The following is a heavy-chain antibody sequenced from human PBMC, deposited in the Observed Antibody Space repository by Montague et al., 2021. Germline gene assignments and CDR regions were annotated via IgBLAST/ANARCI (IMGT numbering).Heavy chain of an antibody. CDR2: IKQGGSEK. D-gene: IGHD2-21*01. CDR1: GFTFSNYW. Sequence: SLRLSCAASGFTFSNYWMSWVRQAPGKGLEWVANIKQGGSEKRYVDSVKGRFTISRDNAKNSLYLQMNSLRAEDTAVYFCARDQGQGYCGGDCYVGLDYWGQGTLVTVSS. J-gene: IGHJ4*02. V-gene: IGHV3-7*01. CDR3: ARDQGQGYCGGDCYVGLDY.